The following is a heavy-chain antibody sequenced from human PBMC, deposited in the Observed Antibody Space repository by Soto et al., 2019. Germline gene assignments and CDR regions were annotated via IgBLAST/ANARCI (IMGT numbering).Heavy chain of an antibody. CDR1: GFTFSSYA. V-gene: IGHV3-30-3*01. Sequence: QVQLVESGGGVVQPGRSLRLSCAASGFTFSSYAMHWVRQAPGKGLEWVAVISYDGSNKYYADSVKGRFTISRDNSKNTLYLQMNSLRAEDTAVYYCERDPKTYYYDSSGYQWGQGTLVTVSS. CDR2: ISYDGSNK. CDR3: ERDPKTYYYDSSGYQ. D-gene: IGHD3-22*01. J-gene: IGHJ4*02.